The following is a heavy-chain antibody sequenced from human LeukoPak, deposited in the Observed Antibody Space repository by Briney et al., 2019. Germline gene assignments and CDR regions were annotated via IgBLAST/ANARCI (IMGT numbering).Heavy chain of an antibody. V-gene: IGHV4-39*02. CDR1: GGSISSSSYY. J-gene: IGHJ6*03. CDR3: ATESFDYMDV. Sequence: PSETLSLTXTVSGGSISSSSYYWGWIRQPPGKGLEWIGSIYYSGSTYYNPPLKSRVTISVDTSKNQFSLKLSSVTAADTAVYYCATESFDYMDVWGKGTTVTVSS. CDR2: IYYSGST.